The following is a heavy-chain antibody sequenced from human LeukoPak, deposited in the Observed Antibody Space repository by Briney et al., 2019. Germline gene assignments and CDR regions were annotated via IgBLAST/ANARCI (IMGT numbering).Heavy chain of an antibody. CDR3: ARDRDYGSGSYPNWFDP. V-gene: IGHV1-2*02. CDR2: INPNSGGT. CDR1: GYTFTGYY. Sequence: ASVKVSCKASGYTFTGYYTHWVRQAPGQGLEWMGWINPNSGGTNYAQKFQGRVTMTRDTSISTAYMELSRLRSDDTAVYYCARDRDYGSGSYPNWFDPWGQGTLVTVSS. D-gene: IGHD3-10*01. J-gene: IGHJ5*02.